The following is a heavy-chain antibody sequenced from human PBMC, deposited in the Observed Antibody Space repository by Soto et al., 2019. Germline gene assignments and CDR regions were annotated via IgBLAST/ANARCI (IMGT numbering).Heavy chain of an antibody. CDR1: GYTFTSFG. V-gene: IGHV1-18*01. Sequence: ASVKVSCKTSGYTFTSFGISWVRQAPGQGLEWMGWVTTDKGKTNYAQKFQGRVTMTTDTSMSTAYMELRSLRSDDTAVYYCATRSPAFDYWGQGTLVTVSS. J-gene: IGHJ4*02. CDR2: VTTDKGKT. CDR3: ATRSPAFDY.